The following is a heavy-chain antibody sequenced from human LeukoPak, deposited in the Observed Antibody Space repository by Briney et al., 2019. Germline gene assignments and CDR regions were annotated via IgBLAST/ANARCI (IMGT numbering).Heavy chain of an antibody. CDR3: ARHDTGDAFDY. CDR1: GFTFGSSE. D-gene: IGHD2-21*01. J-gene: IGHJ4*02. Sequence: PGGSLRLSCAASGFTFGSSEMNWVRQAPGKGLEWISYISNGGSTIYYADSVKGRFTISRDNAKNSLSLQMNSLRAEGTAVYYCARHDTGDAFDYWGQGALVTVSS. CDR2: ISNGGSTI. V-gene: IGHV3-48*03.